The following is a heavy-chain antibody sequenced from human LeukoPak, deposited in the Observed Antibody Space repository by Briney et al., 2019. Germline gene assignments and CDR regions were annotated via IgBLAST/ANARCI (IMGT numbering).Heavy chain of an antibody. CDR3: ASLGDYGSFDY. V-gene: IGHV3-66*02. J-gene: IGHJ4*02. D-gene: IGHD4-17*01. Sequence: GGSLRLSCAASGFTVSNNYMTWVRQAPGKGLEWVSVLYSGGSTYYADSVKGRFTISRDNSKNTLYLQMNSLRAEDTAVYYCASLGDYGSFDYWGQGTLVTVSS. CDR2: LYSGGST. CDR1: GFTVSNNY.